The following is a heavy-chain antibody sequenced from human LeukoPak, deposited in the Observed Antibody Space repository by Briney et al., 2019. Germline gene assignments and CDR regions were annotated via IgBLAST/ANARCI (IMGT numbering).Heavy chain of an antibody. CDR2: ISSSSSTI. Sequence: PGGSLRLSCAASGFTFSSYSMNWVRQAPGKGLEWVSYISSSSSTIYYADSVKGRFTISRDNAKNSLYLQMNSLRAEDTAVYYCARGDWRYCSSTSCYKAFDIWGQGTMVTVSS. CDR3: ARGDWRYCSSTSCYKAFDI. D-gene: IGHD2-2*02. V-gene: IGHV3-48*01. CDR1: GFTFSSYS. J-gene: IGHJ3*02.